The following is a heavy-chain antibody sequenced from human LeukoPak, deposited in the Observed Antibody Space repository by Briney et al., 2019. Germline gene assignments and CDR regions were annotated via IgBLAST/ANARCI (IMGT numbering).Heavy chain of an antibody. D-gene: IGHD5/OR15-5a*01. CDR2: IYSGGST. CDR1: GFTVSSNY. J-gene: IGHJ4*02. V-gene: IGHV3-53*01. CDR3: ARDRVSYFDY. Sequence: GGSLRLSCAASGFTVSSNYMSWVRQAPGKGLEWVSVIYSGGSTYYADLVKGRFTIYRDNSKNALYLQMNSLRAEDRAVYYCARDRVSYFDYWGQGTLVSVSS.